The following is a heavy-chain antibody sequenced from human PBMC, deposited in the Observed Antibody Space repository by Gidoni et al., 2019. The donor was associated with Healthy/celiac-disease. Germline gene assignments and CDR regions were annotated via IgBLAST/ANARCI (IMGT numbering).Heavy chain of an antibody. CDR1: GGTFSSYA. CDR3: ARDGYCGGDCHMPDAFDI. J-gene: IGHJ3*02. CDR2: IIPIFGTA. Sequence: QVQLVQSGAEVQTPGSSVKVSCKASGGTFSSYAISWVRQAPGQGLEWMGGIIPIFGTANYAQKFQGRVTITADESTSTAYMELSSLRSEDTAVYYCARDGYCGGDCHMPDAFDIWGQGTMVTVSS. V-gene: IGHV1-69*01. D-gene: IGHD2-21*02.